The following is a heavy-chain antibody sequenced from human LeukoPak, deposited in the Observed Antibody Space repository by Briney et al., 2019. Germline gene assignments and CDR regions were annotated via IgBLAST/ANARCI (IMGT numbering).Heavy chain of an antibody. J-gene: IGHJ2*01. CDR3: ARESVAGALWYFDL. CDR2: ISSSGSSL. D-gene: IGHD6-19*01. Sequence: GGSLRLSCAASGFNFSDYYMSWIRQSPGKGLEWISYISSSGSSLYYVDSVRGRFTISRDNAKNSLYLQMNSLRAEDTAVYYCARESVAGALWYFDLWGRGTLVTVSS. CDR1: GFNFSDYY. V-gene: IGHV3-11*01.